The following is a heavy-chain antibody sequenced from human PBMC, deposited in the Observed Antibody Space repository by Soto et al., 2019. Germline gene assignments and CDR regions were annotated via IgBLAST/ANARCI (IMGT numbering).Heavy chain of an antibody. CDR2: IYWDDDK. J-gene: IGHJ4*02. Sequence: QITLKESGPTLVKSTQTLTLTCTFSGFSLSTSGVAVGWIRQPPGKALEWLALIYWDDDKRYRPSLKSRLTITKDTSKTQVLLTMTNMAPVDTATYFCVHGPGHFEYWGQGTPVTVPS. CDR3: VHGPGHFEY. V-gene: IGHV2-5*02. CDR1: GFSLSTSGVA.